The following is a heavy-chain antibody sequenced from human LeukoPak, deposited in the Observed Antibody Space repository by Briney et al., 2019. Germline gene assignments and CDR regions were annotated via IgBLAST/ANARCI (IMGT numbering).Heavy chain of an antibody. Sequence: HAGGSLRLSCAASGFTFTDYWMTWVRQVPGKGLEWVANIHKAGTESYYVDSVKGRFAISRDNAKNSLYLQLSSLRVGDTAVYYCARVGTWELQRVFDYWGQGTLVTVSS. D-gene: IGHD1-26*01. CDR3: ARVGTWELQRVFDY. J-gene: IGHJ4*02. V-gene: IGHV3-7*01. CDR2: IHKAGTES. CDR1: GFTFTDYW.